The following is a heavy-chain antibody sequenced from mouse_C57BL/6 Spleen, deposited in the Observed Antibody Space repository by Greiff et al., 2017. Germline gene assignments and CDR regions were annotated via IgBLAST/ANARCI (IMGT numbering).Heavy chain of an antibody. CDR3: TRRVYYGSSYYFDC. CDR2: IYPGNSDT. J-gene: IGHJ2*01. Sequence: VQLQQSGTVLARPGASVKMSCKTSGYTFTSYWMHWVKQRPGQGLEWIGAIYPGNSDTSYNQKFKGKAKLTAVTSASTAYMELSSLTNEDSAVYYCTRRVYYGSSYYFDCWGQGTTLTVSS. V-gene: IGHV1-5*01. D-gene: IGHD1-1*01. CDR1: GYTFTSYW.